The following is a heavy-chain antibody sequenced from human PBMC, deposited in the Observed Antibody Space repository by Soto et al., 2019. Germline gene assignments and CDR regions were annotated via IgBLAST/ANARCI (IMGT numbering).Heavy chain of an antibody. CDR2: IIPIFGTA. J-gene: IGHJ6*02. V-gene: IGHV1-69*19. CDR3: ARQDIVVVPAAIGGNYYYGMDV. D-gene: IGHD2-2*01. CDR1: GGTFSSYA. Sequence: QVQLVQSGAEVKKPGSSVKVSCKASGGTFSSYAISWVRQAPGQGLEWMGGIIPIFGTANYAQKFQGRVTITADESTSTAYMELSSLRSEDTAVYYCARQDIVVVPAAIGGNYYYGMDVWGQGTTVTVSS.